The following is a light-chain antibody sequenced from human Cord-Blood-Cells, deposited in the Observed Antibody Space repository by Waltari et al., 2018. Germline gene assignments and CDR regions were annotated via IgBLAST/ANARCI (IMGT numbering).Light chain of an antibody. Sequence: DIQMTQSPSSLSASVGDRVTITCRASQSISSYLNWYQQKPGKAPKLLIYGASSLQSGVPSRCSGRGSGTDFTLTISSLQPEDFATYYCQQSYSTPLTCGGGTKVEIK. CDR1: QSISSY. CDR2: GAS. V-gene: IGKV1-39*01. J-gene: IGKJ4*01. CDR3: QQSYSTPLT.